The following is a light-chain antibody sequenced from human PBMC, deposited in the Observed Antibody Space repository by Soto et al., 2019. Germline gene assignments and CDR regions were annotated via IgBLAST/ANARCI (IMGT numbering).Light chain of an antibody. J-gene: IGKJ3*01. Sequence: EIVLTRSPGTLSLSPGERATLSCRASQSVSSSYLAWYQQKPGQAPRLLIYEASSRATGIPDRFSGSGSVTDFTLTISRLEPEDFAVYYCQQYGSSPFTFGPGTKVDIK. CDR1: QSVSSSY. CDR3: QQYGSSPFT. CDR2: EAS. V-gene: IGKV3-20*01.